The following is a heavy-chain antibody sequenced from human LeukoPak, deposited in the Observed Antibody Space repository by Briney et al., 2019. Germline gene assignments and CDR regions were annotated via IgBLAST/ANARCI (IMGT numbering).Heavy chain of an antibody. D-gene: IGHD1-26*01. V-gene: IGHV3-21*01. J-gene: IGHJ4*02. CDR1: GFTFSSYS. CDR2: ISSSSSYI. CDR3: ARFAGATFSY. Sequence: TGGSLRLSCAASGFTFSSYSMNWVRQAPGKGLEWVSSISSSSSYIYYADSVKGRFTISRDNAKNSLYLQMNSLRAEDTAVYYCARFAGATFSYWGQGTLVTVSS.